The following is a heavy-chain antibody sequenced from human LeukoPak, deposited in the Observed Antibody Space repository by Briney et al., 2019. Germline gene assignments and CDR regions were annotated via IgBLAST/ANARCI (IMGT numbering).Heavy chain of an antibody. J-gene: IGHJ1*01. V-gene: IGHV3-74*01. Sequence: GGSLRLSCAASGFTFTDYWMQWVRQAPGKGLVWVSRIKSDGKTNYADSVKGRFTISRDNAKNTVSLQMNSLRAEDTGVYYCARAPSEIGGYYPEYFRHWGQGTLVTVSS. CDR1: GFTFTDYW. CDR2: IKSDGKT. D-gene: IGHD3-22*01. CDR3: ARAPSEIGGYYPEYFRH.